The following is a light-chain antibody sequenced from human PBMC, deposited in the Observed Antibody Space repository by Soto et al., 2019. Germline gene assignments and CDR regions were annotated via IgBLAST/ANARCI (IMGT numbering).Light chain of an antibody. V-gene: IGKV4-1*01. CDR3: QQYYNTPLPQWT. CDR2: WAS. CDR1: QSVLYSSNNKNY. Sequence: DIVMTQSPDSLAVSLGERATINCKSSQSVLYSSNNKNYLAWYQQKPGQPPKLLIYWASTRESGVPDRFSGSGSGTDFTLTISSLQAEDVAVYYCQQYYNTPLPQWTFGQGTKVEIK. J-gene: IGKJ1*01.